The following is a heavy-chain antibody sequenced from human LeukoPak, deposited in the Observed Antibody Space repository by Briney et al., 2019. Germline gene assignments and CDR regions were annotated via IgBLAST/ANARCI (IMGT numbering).Heavy chain of an antibody. J-gene: IGHJ4*02. CDR1: GGSISSYY. D-gene: IGHD6-13*01. CDR3: AREDAAAAYRFDY. CDR2: INHSGST. V-gene: IGHV4-34*01. Sequence: PSETLSLTCTVSGGSISSYYWSWIRQPPGKGLEWIGEINHSGSTNYNPSLKSRVTISVDTSKNQFSLKLSSVTAADTAVYYCAREDAAAAYRFDYWGQGTLVTVFS.